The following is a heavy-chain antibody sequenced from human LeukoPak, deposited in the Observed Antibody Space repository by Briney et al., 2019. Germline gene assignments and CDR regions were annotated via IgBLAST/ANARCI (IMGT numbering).Heavy chain of an antibody. Sequence: SVKVSCKASGGTFSSYAISWVRQAPGQGLEWMGRIIPIFGTANYAQKFQGRVTITTVESTSTAYMELSNLRSEDTAVYYCAMGGCSGGSCYRKYFDYWGQGTLVTVSS. J-gene: IGHJ4*02. CDR2: IIPIFGTA. D-gene: IGHD2-15*01. CDR1: GGTFSSYA. V-gene: IGHV1-69*05. CDR3: AMGGCSGGSCYRKYFDY.